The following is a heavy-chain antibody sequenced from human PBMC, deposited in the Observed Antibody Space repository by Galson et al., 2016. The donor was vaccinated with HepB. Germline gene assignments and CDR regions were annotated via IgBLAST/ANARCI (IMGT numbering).Heavy chain of an antibody. CDR2: ISDRSTRT. Sequence: SLRLSCAASGFSFSTYTMSWVRQAPGKGLEWVSGISDRSTRTNYADSVKGRFTISRDDSKNTLYLHMNSLRAEDTAVYCCAKLLVGLLGATTYDYWGQGTLVTVSS. D-gene: IGHD1-26*01. J-gene: IGHJ4*02. CDR3: AKLLVGLLGATTYDY. CDR1: GFSFSTYT. V-gene: IGHV3-23*01.